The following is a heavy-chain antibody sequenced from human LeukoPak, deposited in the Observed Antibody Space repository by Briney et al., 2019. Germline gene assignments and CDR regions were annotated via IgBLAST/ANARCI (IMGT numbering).Heavy chain of an antibody. D-gene: IGHD2-2*01. V-gene: IGHV1-18*01. Sequence: ASVKVSCKASGYTFTSYGISWVRQAPGQGLEWMGWISAYNGNTNYAQKLQGRVTMTTDTSTSTAYMELRSLRSDDTAVYYCAREICSSTSCNWFAPWGQGTLVTVSS. CDR2: ISAYNGNT. CDR1: GYTFTSYG. J-gene: IGHJ5*02. CDR3: AREICSSTSCNWFAP.